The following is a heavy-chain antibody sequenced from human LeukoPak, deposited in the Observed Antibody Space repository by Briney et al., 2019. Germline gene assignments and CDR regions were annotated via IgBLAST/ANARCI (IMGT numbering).Heavy chain of an antibody. CDR3: ASYRADYGDYSNAFDI. CDR1: GGSISSSSYY. CDR2: IYYSGST. V-gene: IGHV4-39*07. D-gene: IGHD4-17*01. J-gene: IGHJ3*02. Sequence: SETLSLTCTVSGGSISSSSYYWGWIRQPPGKGLEWIGSIYYSGSTYYNPSLKSRVTISVDTSKNQFSLKLSSVTAADTAVYYCASYRADYGDYSNAFDIWGQGTMVTVSS.